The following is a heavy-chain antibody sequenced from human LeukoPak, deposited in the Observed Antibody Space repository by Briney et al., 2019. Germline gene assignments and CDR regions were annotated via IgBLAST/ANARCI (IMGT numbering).Heavy chain of an antibody. D-gene: IGHD6-19*01. CDR2: ISHNGTT. Sequence: SETLSLTFIVSGGSISTYSWNWIRQSPGKGLEWVGYISHNGTTSYDSYFRSRVTISVDTSNNQLSLKLTSVTAADTAVYYCARWDDSAWAFGNWGPGTLVTVSS. J-gene: IGHJ4*02. CDR3: ARWDDSAWAFGN. CDR1: GGSISTYS. V-gene: IGHV4-59*08.